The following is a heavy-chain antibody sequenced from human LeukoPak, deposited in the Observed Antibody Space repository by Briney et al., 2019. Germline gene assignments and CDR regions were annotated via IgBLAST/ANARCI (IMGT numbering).Heavy chain of an antibody. D-gene: IGHD6-6*01. CDR1: GYSFIDYY. J-gene: IGHJ6*02. CDR2: INLNSGGT. Sequence: ASVKVSCKASGYSFIDYYIHWVRQAPGQGLECMGRINLNSGGTNYAQKFQGRVTMTRDTSISTAYMELSRLRSDDTAVYYCAREGYSSSLHLYYYYGMDVWGQGTTVTVSS. V-gene: IGHV1-2*06. CDR3: AREGYSSSLHLYYYYGMDV.